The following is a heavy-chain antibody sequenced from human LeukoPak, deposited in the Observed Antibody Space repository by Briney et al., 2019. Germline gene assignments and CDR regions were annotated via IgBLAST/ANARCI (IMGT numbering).Heavy chain of an antibody. D-gene: IGHD6-19*01. CDR1: GYIFTSYW. CDR3: ARRVAVAGYYFDY. V-gene: IGHV5-10-1*01. Sequence: GESLKISGQASGYIFTSYWIVWVRQMPGKGLGWMGRIDTSDSYTNSSPSFHGHATISADTTISTAYLQWSSLKASHTAMYYCARRVAVAGYYFDYWGQGTLVTVSS. J-gene: IGHJ4*02. CDR2: IDTSDSYT.